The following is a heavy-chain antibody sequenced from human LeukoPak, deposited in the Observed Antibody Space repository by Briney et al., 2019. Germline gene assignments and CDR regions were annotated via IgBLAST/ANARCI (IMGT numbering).Heavy chain of an antibody. V-gene: IGHV4-39*01. CDR2: IYYSGST. CDR3: ARSLGASWGFNY. Sequence: KPSETLSLTCTVSGGSISSSSYYWGWIRQPPGKGLEWIGSIYYSGSTYYNSSLKSRVTISVDTSKNQFSLRLSSVTAADTAVYYCARSLGASWGFNYWGQGTLVTVSS. J-gene: IGHJ4*02. D-gene: IGHD1-26*01. CDR1: GGSISSSSYY.